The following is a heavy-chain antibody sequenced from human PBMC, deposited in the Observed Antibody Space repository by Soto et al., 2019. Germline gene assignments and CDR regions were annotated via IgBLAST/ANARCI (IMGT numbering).Heavy chain of an antibody. CDR2: ILPVFGMV. CDR1: RGTFNTSP. D-gene: IGHD3-3*01. J-gene: IGHJ6*02. Sequence: QVQLAQSGAEVKKPGSSVRVSCQTSRGTFNTSPISWMRQAPGQGLEWLGDILPVFGMVNYAQQFQDRLKLTADASTASVCMAVGRRTAADTAVCLRATPHVRGRHYDFRSPPTASLYHYGLGVWGQGTTVIVSS. V-gene: IGHV1-69*01. CDR3: ATPHVRGRHYDFRSPPTASLYHYGLGV.